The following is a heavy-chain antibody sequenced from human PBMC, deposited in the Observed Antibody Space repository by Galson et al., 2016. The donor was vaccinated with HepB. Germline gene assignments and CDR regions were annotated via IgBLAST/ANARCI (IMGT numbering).Heavy chain of an antibody. V-gene: IGHV3-30*18. D-gene: IGHD3-3*01. J-gene: IGHJ4*02. CDR2: ISFDGSYK. Sequence: SLRLSCAASGFTFSTYGMDWVRQAPGKGLEWVAVISFDGSYKYYADSVKGRFTISRDNSKNTLYLQMNSLRAEDTAVYYCAKDAGVIWSGGYFDYWAREPWSPSPQ. CDR1: GFTFSTYG. CDR3: AKDAGVIWSGGYFDY.